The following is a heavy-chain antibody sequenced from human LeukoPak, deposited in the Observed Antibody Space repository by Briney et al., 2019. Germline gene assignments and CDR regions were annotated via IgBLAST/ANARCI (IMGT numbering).Heavy chain of an antibody. CDR2: IRYDGSNK. Sequence: GVSLRLSCAASGFTFSSYGMHWVRQAPGKGLEWVAFIRYDGSNKYYADSVKGRFTISRDNAKTSLYLQMNSLRAEDTAVYYCARDLSGVTGYTYGRGIDYWGQGTLVTVSS. J-gene: IGHJ4*02. CDR1: GFTFSSYG. V-gene: IGHV3-30*02. CDR3: ARDLSGVTGYTYGRGIDY. D-gene: IGHD5-18*01.